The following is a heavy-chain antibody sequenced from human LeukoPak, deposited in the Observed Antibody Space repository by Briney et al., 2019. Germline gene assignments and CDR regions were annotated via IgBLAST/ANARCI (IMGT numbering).Heavy chain of an antibody. J-gene: IGHJ4*02. CDR1: GXIFSSYA. D-gene: IGHD1-1*01. V-gene: IGHV3-23*01. CDR2: INYSGGST. CDR3: AKNWNLDN. Sequence: PGGSLRLSCAASGXIFSSYAMSWVPRAPGQGLECVSAINYSGGSTFYGDSVKGRFTISRYSSKNTLSLQMNSLSVEHTAVYYCAKNWNLDNWGQGTVVTVSS.